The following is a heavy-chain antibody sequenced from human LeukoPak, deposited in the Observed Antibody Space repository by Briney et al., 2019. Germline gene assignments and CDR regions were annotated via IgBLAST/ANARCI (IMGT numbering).Heavy chain of an antibody. V-gene: IGHV4-39*07. CDR1: GGSIISSSYY. CDR2: IYYSGST. J-gene: IGHJ4*02. D-gene: IGHD5-24*01. CDR3: ARDFEMATEKPIHFDY. Sequence: PSETRSLTCTVSGGSIISSSYYWGWIRQPPVNGLDGIGSIYYSGSTYYNPSLKSRVTISVDTSKNQFSLKLSSVTAADTAVYYCARDFEMATEKPIHFDYWGQGTLVTVSS.